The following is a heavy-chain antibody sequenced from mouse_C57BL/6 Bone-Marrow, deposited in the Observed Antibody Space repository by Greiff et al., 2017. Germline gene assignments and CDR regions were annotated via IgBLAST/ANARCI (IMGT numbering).Heavy chain of an antibody. CDR3: ARGSYYYGSSYWYFDV. CDR1: GYTFTDYY. V-gene: IGHV1-26*01. CDR2: INPNNGGT. Sequence: VQLQQSGPELVKPGASVKISCKASGYTFTDYYMNWVKQSHGKSLEWIGDINPNNGGTSYNQKFKGKATLTVDKSSITAYMELRSLTSEDSAVYYCARGSYYYGSSYWYFDVWGTGTTVTVSS. D-gene: IGHD1-1*01. J-gene: IGHJ1*03.